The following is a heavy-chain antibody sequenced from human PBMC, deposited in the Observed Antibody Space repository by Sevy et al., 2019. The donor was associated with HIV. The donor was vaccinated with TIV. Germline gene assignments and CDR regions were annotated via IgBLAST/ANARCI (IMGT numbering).Heavy chain of an antibody. CDR1: GFTFSTYW. Sequence: GGSLRLSCAASGFTFSTYWMHWVRQAPGKGLVWVSRINSDGNYRSYVESVEGRFTISRDNAQNTLFLQMSSLRVEDTAVYYCARESRWSLEGFDIWGQGTMVTVSS. J-gene: IGHJ3*02. D-gene: IGHD3-3*01. V-gene: IGHV3-74*01. CDR3: ARESRWSLEGFDI. CDR2: INSDGNYR.